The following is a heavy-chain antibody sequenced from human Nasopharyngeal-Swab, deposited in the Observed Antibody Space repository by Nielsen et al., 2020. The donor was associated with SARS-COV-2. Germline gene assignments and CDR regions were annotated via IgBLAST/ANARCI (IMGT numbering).Heavy chain of an antibody. D-gene: IGHD6-13*01. J-gene: IGHJ4*02. CDR1: GFNFSTYW. V-gene: IGHV3-74*01. Sequence: GGSLRLSCAGSGFNFSTYWMHWVRQAPGKGLVWVSRIDNGGYTNYADSVKGRFTISRDNAKNTLYLQMNSLRAEDTAVYYCVGMGFDYWGQGTLVTVSS. CDR3: VGMGFDY. CDR2: IDNGGYT.